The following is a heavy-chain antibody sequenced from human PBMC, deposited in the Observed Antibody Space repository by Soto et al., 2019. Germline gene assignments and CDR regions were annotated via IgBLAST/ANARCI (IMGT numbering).Heavy chain of an antibody. CDR2: IYDSGRT. D-gene: IGHD2-8*01. Sequence: QLQLQESGPGLVKPSETLSLTCTVSGGSISSSSYYWGWIRQPPGKGLEWIGSIYDSGRTYYNPSLKRRVSISVDTTKNQFSLRLSSVTAADTAVYYCARHPADIVLMVYAYYFDYWGQGTLVTVSS. V-gene: IGHV4-39*01. CDR1: GGSISSSSYY. J-gene: IGHJ4*02. CDR3: ARHPADIVLMVYAYYFDY.